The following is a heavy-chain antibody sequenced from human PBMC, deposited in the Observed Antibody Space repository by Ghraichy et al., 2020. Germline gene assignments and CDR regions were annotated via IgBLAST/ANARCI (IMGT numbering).Heavy chain of an antibody. Sequence: GGSLRLSCAAAGFPFVGWAMSWVRQAPGKGLDWVAGISGSGDNTHYADAVKGRFTISRDNSKKTLFLQMNRLRAEDTAVYYCAKWGDAWHYLFYFDYWGQGALVTVSS. V-gene: IGHV3-23*01. CDR1: GFPFVGWA. CDR3: AKWGDAWHYLFYFDY. J-gene: IGHJ4*02. D-gene: IGHD3-10*01. CDR2: ISGSGDNT.